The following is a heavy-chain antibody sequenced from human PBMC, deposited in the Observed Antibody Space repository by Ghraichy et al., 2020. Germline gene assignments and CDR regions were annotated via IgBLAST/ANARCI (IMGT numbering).Heavy chain of an antibody. J-gene: IGHJ4*02. D-gene: IGHD1-26*01. CDR2: VFHSGLS. V-gene: IGHV4-59*01. CDR1: GDSITTNY. Sequence: SETLSLTCTVSGDSITTNYWSWIRQPPGKGLEWIGHVFHSGLSNYNPSLKSRVTMSVDTSRNQITLILRSVTAADTAAYYCARIPIVGVTRGALDQWGQGTLVTVSS. CDR3: ARIPIVGVTRGALDQ.